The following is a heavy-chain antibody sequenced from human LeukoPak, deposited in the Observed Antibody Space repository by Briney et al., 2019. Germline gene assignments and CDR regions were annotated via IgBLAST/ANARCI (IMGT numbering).Heavy chain of an antibody. V-gene: IGHV3-21*01. CDR2: ISSSSSYI. CDR3: ARDLGDFWSGFKFDP. Sequence: GGSLRLSCAASGFTFSSYSMNWVRQAPGKGLEWVSSISSSSSYIYYADSVKGRFTISRDNAKNSLYLQMNSLRAEDTAVYYCARDLGDFWSGFKFDPWGQGTLVTVSS. CDR1: GFTFSSYS. D-gene: IGHD3-3*01. J-gene: IGHJ5*02.